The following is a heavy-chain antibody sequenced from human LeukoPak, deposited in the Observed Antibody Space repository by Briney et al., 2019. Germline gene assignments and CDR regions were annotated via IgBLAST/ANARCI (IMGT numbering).Heavy chain of an antibody. Sequence: GGSLRLSCAASGFTFSSYSMNWVRQAPGKGLEWVSSISSSSSYIYYADSVKGRFTISRDNAKNSLYLQMNSLRAEDTAVYYCARAGVRGVDIPVFVYYYMDVWGKGTTVTISS. V-gene: IGHV3-21*01. D-gene: IGHD3-10*01. J-gene: IGHJ6*03. CDR3: ARAGVRGVDIPVFVYYYMDV. CDR1: GFTFSSYS. CDR2: ISSSSSYI.